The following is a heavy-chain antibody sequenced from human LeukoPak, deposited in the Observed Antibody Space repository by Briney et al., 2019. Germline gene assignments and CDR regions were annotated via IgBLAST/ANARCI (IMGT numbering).Heavy chain of an antibody. CDR2: IIPIFGTA. CDR1: GGTFSSYA. D-gene: IGHD6-13*01. V-gene: IGHV1-69*06. J-gene: IGHJ6*03. Sequence: SVKVSCKASGGTFSSYAISWVRQAPGQGLEWMGGIIPIFGTANYAQKFQDGVTITADKSTSTAYMELSSLRSEDTAVYYCARVVGLTGYSSTWYSGYYYYMDVWGKGTTVTVSS. CDR3: ARVVGLTGYSSTWYSGYYYYMDV.